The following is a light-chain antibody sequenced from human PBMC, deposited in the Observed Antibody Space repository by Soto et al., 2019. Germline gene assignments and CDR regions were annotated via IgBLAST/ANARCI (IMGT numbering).Light chain of an antibody. J-gene: IGKJ1*01. CDR2: DAY. CDR3: QHYNSYSEA. Sequence: DIQRTQCASTLSASLGDRFTITCVARESISIWLAWYQQKPGKAPKLLIYDAYILESGVPSRFSGSGSGTEFTLTISSLQPDDFATYYCQHYNSYSEAFGQGTKVDIK. CDR1: ESISIW. V-gene: IGKV1-5*01.